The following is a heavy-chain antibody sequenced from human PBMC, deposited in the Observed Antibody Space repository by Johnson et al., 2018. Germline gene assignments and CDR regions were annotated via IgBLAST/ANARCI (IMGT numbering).Heavy chain of an antibody. Sequence: EVQLVESGGGLVKPGGSLRLSCAASGFTFSSYSMNWVRQAPGKGLEWVSAISGSGSTTYYADSVKGRFTISRDNSKNMLYLQMNNLRAEDTAVYYWAKDMVGSGWGAEYFQHWGQGTLVTVSS. CDR1: GFTFSSYS. CDR2: ISGSGSTT. V-gene: IGHV3-23*04. J-gene: IGHJ1*01. CDR3: AKDMVGSGWGAEYFQH. D-gene: IGHD6-19*01.